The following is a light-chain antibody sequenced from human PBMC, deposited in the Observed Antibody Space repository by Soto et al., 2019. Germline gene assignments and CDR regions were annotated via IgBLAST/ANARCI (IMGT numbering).Light chain of an antibody. CDR3: MQGTPFPPYT. CDR2: KIS. V-gene: IGKV2-24*01. J-gene: IGKJ2*01. Sequence: DIVMTQTPLSLTVTLGQPASISCRSSQSLLHSDRNTYLSWLQQRPDQPLRLLIYKISNRFSGVPDRFSGSGAGTDFTLKISRVEAEDVGIYFCMQGTPFPPYTFGQGTRLEIK. CDR1: QSLLHSDRNTY.